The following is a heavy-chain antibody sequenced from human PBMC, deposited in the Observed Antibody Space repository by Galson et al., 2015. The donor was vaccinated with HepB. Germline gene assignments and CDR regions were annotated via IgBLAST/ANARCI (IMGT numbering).Heavy chain of an antibody. D-gene: IGHD1-26*01. CDR2: ISAYNGNT. J-gene: IGHJ5*02. Sequence: SVKVSCKASGYTFTSYGISWVRQAPGQGLEWMGWISAYNGNTNYAQKLQGRVTMTTDTSTSTAYMELRSLRSDDTAVYYCARGEDLIVGANWFDPWGQGTLVTVSS. CDR1: GYTFTSYG. V-gene: IGHV1-18*01. CDR3: ARGEDLIVGANWFDP.